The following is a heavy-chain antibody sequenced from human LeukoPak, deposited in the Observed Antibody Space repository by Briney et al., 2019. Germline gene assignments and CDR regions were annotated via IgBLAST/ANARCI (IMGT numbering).Heavy chain of an antibody. J-gene: IGHJ4*02. D-gene: IGHD6-13*01. Sequence: ASVKVSCKASGYIFTGYYIHWVRQAPGQGLEWMGWINPNSGVTRYAQKFQGRVTTTRDTSINTAYMEVSSLRSDDTAVYYCARGGNWQQLVEYYFDYWGQGTLVTVSS. V-gene: IGHV1-2*02. CDR3: ARGGNWQQLVEYYFDY. CDR2: INPNSGVT. CDR1: GYIFTGYY.